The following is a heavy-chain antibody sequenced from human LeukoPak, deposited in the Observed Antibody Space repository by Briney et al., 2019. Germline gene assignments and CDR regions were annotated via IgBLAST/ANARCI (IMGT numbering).Heavy chain of an antibody. D-gene: IGHD3-16*01. CDR2: INPGGSSI. V-gene: IGHV3-74*01. J-gene: IGHJ4*02. CDR1: GFTFSSYW. CDR3: ARGAGRGGSDY. Sequence: PGGSLRLSCAASGFTFSSYWMHWARQVPGKGLVWVSRINPGGSSIAYADSVKGRFTISRDNAKNTLYLQMDSLRAEDTAVYYCARGAGRGGSDYWGQGTLVTVSS.